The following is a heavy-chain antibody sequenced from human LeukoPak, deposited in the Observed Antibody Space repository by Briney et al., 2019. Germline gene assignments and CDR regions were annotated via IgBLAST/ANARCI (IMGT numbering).Heavy chain of an antibody. V-gene: IGHV3-30*18. CDR2: ILSDGNDK. D-gene: IGHD2-2*01. CDR1: GFTFSSYD. Sequence: GGSLRLSCAASGFTFSSYDMHWVRQAPGRGLEWVAIILSDGNDKYYADSVKGRFTISRDNSKDTLDLQMNSLRAEDTAVYYCANDRTSTWSWDYWGQGTLVIVSS. CDR3: ANDRTSTWSWDY. J-gene: IGHJ4*02.